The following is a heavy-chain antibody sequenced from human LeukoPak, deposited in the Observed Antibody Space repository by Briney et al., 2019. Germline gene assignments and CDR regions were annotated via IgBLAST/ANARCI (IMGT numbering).Heavy chain of an antibody. CDR3: AKSSHSWLPNAFDI. CDR2: ISGSGGNT. CDR1: GFTFSSYA. V-gene: IGHV3-23*01. Sequence: PGGSLRLSCAASGFTFSSYAMNWVRQAPGKGLEWVSTISGSGGNTYYADSVKGRFTISRDNSKNTLYLQMNSLRAEDTAVYHCAKSSHSWLPNAFDIWGQGTMVTVSS. J-gene: IGHJ3*02. D-gene: IGHD6-13*01.